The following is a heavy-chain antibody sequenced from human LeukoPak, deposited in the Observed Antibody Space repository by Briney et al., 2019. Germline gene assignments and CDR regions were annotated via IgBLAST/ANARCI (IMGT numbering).Heavy chain of an antibody. CDR3: ARANFLYCSSTTCFFDY. CDR1: GYTFTDYY. Sequence: GASVKVSCKASGYTFTDYYLHWVRQAPGQGFEWMGWINPNSGDTNYAQKFQGRVTMTRDTSISTAHMEMSRLRSDDTAVYYCARANFLYCSSTTCFFDYWGQGTLVTVSS. J-gene: IGHJ4*02. D-gene: IGHD2-2*01. CDR2: INPNSGDT. V-gene: IGHV1-2*02.